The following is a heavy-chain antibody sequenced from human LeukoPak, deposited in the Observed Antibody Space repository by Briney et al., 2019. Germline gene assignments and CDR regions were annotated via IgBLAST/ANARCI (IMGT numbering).Heavy chain of an antibody. J-gene: IGHJ4*02. D-gene: IGHD6-13*01. Sequence: GGSLRLSCVASGFDVNDNFMLWIRQAPGQGLEWISIIYASGGAFHSESVKGRFSAFRDTSKNTIFLQMNNLRADDTAVYYCARDSWGGIAAAGIPNDYWGQGTLVTVSS. CDR2: IYASGGA. CDR3: ARDSWGGIAAAGIPNDY. CDR1: GFDVNDNF. V-gene: IGHV3-66*01.